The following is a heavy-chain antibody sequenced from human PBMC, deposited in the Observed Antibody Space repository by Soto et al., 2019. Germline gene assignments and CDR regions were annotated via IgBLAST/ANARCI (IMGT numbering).Heavy chain of an antibody. CDR3: ARAGGRELLGIDY. V-gene: IGHV4-30-2*01. J-gene: IGHJ4*02. CDR2: IYHSGST. D-gene: IGHD1-26*01. Sequence: QLQLQESGSGLVKPSQTLSLTCAVSGGSISSGGYSWSWIRQPPGKGLEWIGYIYHSGSTYYNPSLKSRVTISVDRSKNQFSLKLSSVTAADTAVYYCARAGGRELLGIDYWGQGTLVTVSS. CDR1: GGSISSGGYS.